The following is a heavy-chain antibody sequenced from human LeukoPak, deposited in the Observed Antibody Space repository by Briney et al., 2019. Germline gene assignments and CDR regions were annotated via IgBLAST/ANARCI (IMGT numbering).Heavy chain of an antibody. CDR3: ARGSYTVTTHGYYYGMDV. CDR1: GGTFSSYA. V-gene: IGHV1-69*04. D-gene: IGHD4-17*01. CDR2: IIPILGIA. J-gene: IGHJ6*02. Sequence: SVNVSCKASGGTFSSYAISWVRQAPGQGLEWMGRIIPILGIANYAQKFPGRVTITADKSTSTAYMELSSLRSEDTAVYYCARGSYTVTTHGYYYGMDVWGQGTTVTVSS.